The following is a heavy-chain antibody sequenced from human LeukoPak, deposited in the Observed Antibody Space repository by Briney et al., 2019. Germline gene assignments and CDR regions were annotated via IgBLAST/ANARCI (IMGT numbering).Heavy chain of an antibody. V-gene: IGHV4-30-2*01. D-gene: IGHD1-26*01. CDR2: IYHSGTT. CDR3: ARVARWGYYFDY. CDR1: GGSISSGGYP. Sequence: PSETLSLTCAVSGGSISSGGYPWSWLRQPPGKGLEWIGYIYHSGTTYYNPSLKSRVTISIDRSKNQFSLKLSSVTAADTAVYYCARVARWGYYFDYWGQGTLVTVSS. J-gene: IGHJ4*02.